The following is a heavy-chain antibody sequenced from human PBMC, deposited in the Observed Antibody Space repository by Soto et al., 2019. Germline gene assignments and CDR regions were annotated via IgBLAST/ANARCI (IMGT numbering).Heavy chain of an antibody. CDR2: IYSSGST. D-gene: IGHD5-18*01. CDR3: ARDIRGYSRAFDY. CDR1: GDSVSSDNYY. J-gene: IGHJ4*02. Sequence: QVQLQESGPGLVKPSETLSLTCTVSGDSVSSDNYYWTWIRQPPGKGLEWIGYIYSSGSTNYNPSLKSRVTLSLDTSSNQFSLKLTSVTAPDTAVYYCARDIRGYSRAFDYWGQGTLVTVSS. V-gene: IGHV4-61*01.